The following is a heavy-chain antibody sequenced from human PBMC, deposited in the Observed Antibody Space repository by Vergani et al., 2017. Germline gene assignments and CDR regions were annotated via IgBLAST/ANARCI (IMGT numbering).Heavy chain of an antibody. D-gene: IGHD6-13*01. V-gene: IGHV4-59*01. CDR2: TYYSGST. CDR1: GGSLSSYY. Sequence: QVQLQESGPGLVKPSETLSLTCTVSGGSLSSYYWSWIRQPPGKGLEWIGYTYYSGSTNYNPSLKSRVTISVDTSKNQFSLKLSSVTAADTAVYYCASFSQQLVFDYWGQGTLVTVSS. CDR3: ASFSQQLVFDY. J-gene: IGHJ4*02.